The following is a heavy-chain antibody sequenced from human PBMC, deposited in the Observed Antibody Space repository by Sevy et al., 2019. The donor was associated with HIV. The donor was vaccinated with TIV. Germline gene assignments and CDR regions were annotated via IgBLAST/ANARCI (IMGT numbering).Heavy chain of an antibody. Sequence: ASVKVSRKASGGTFSSYAISWVRQAPGQGLEWMGVIIPIFGTANYAQKFQGRVTITADESTSTDYMELRSLRSEDTAVYYCARAGDYSKHYYYYYMDVWGKGTTVTVSS. J-gene: IGHJ6*03. D-gene: IGHD4-4*01. CDR1: GGTFSSYA. V-gene: IGHV1-69*13. CDR3: ARAGDYSKHYYYYYMDV. CDR2: IIPIFGTA.